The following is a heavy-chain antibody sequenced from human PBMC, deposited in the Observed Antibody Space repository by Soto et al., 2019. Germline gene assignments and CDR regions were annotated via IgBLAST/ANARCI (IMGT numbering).Heavy chain of an antibody. Sequence: EVQLVQSGAEVKKPGESLKISCKGSRYRFTNYWIGWVRQMPGKGLEWVGIIYPDDSDIRYSPSFQGQVTISADKSISTAYLQWSSLKASDTAMYYCARWAEGVTTPHFDYWGQGTLVTVSS. CDR1: RYRFTNYW. V-gene: IGHV5-51*03. D-gene: IGHD4-17*01. J-gene: IGHJ4*01. CDR3: ARWAEGVTTPHFDY. CDR2: IYPDDSDI.